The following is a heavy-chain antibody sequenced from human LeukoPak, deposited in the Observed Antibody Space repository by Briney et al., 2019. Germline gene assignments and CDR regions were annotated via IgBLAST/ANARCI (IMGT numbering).Heavy chain of an antibody. Sequence: ASVKVSCKASGYTFTSYDINWVRQGTGQGLEWMGWMNPNSGNTGYAQKFQGRVTMTRNTSISTAYMELSSLRSEDTAVYYCARGGRWLQLRPPHFDYWGQGTLVTVSS. V-gene: IGHV1-8*01. J-gene: IGHJ4*02. D-gene: IGHD5-24*01. CDR2: MNPNSGNT. CDR3: ARGGRWLQLRPPHFDY. CDR1: GYTFTSYD.